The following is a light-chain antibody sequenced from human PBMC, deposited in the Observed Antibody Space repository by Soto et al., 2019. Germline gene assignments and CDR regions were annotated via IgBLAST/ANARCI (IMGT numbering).Light chain of an antibody. Sequence: QSVLTQPPSASGTPGQTVTISSSGSSSNIGTNYVSCYQQLPGTAPKLLIYGNNQRPSGVPDRFSGSRSGTSASLAISGLRSEDEDAYYCAAWDDSLSGVVFGGGTQLTVL. CDR2: GNN. CDR1: SSNIGTNY. J-gene: IGLJ3*02. V-gene: IGLV1-47*01. CDR3: AAWDDSLSGVV.